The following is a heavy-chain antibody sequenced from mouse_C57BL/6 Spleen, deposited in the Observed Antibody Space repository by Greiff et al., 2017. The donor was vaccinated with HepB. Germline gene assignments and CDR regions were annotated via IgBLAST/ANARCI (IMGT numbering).Heavy chain of an antibody. CDR1: GYSITSGYY. CDR3: ARAYYSNFCFAY. J-gene: IGHJ3*01. CDR2: ISYDGSN. Sequence: DVKLQESGPGLVKPSQSLSLTCSVTGYSITSGYYWNWIRQFPGNKLEWMGYISYDGSNNYNPSLKNRISITRDTSKNQFFLKLNSVTTEDTATYYCARAYYSNFCFAYWGQGTLVTVSA. D-gene: IGHD2-5*01. V-gene: IGHV3-6*01.